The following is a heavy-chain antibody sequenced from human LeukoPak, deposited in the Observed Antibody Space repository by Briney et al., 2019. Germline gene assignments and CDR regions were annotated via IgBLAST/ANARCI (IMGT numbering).Heavy chain of an antibody. V-gene: IGHV3-15*07. Sequence: PGGSLRLSCAASGFTFSDAWMHWVRQAPGKGLEWVGLIKRRTDGGTSNYAAPVKGRFAISGDDSEDTLFLQMDSLKSEDTGVYYCTTGYTSASHDGYWGQGTLVTVSS. CDR1: GFTFSDAW. D-gene: IGHD2-15*01. CDR2: IKRRTDGGTS. J-gene: IGHJ4*02. CDR3: TTGYTSASHDGY.